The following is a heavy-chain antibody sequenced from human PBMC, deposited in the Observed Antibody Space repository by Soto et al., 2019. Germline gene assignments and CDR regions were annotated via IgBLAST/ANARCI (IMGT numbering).Heavy chain of an antibody. Sequence: QVQLQQWGAGLLKPSETLSLTCAVYGGSFSGYYWSWIRQPPGKGLEWIGEINHSGSTNYNPSLKRRVTISVDTSKNQFSLKLSSVTAADTAVYYCARGGLRYFDWLLSPFDYWGQGTLVTVSS. CDR1: GGSFSGYY. CDR2: INHSGST. D-gene: IGHD3-9*01. V-gene: IGHV4-34*01. J-gene: IGHJ4*02. CDR3: ARGGLRYFDWLLSPFDY.